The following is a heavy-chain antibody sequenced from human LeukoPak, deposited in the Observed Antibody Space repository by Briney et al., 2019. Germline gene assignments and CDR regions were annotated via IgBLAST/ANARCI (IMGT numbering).Heavy chain of an antibody. D-gene: IGHD5-18*01. J-gene: IGHJ6*03. CDR2: ISAYNGNT. V-gene: IGHV1-18*01. Sequence: ASVKVSCKASGYTFTSYGISWVRQAPGQGLEWMGWISAYNGNTNYAQKLQGRVTMATDTSTSTAYMELRSLRSDDTAVYYCARDGYSYGINENYYMDVWGKGTTVTISS. CDR3: ARDGYSYGINENYYMDV. CDR1: GYTFTSYG.